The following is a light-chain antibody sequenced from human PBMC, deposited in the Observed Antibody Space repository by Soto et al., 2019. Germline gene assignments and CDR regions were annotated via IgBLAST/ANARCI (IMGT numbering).Light chain of an antibody. CDR1: QSISGN. Sequence: EIVLTQSPATLSVSPGETATLSCRASQSISGNLDWYQQKPGQTPRLLIQGASTRATGIPARFSGSGSGTEFTLTIRSMQSQDFAVYYCQQYKSWPVTFGPGTKVDIK. CDR3: QQYKSWPVT. V-gene: IGKV3-15*01. CDR2: GAS. J-gene: IGKJ3*01.